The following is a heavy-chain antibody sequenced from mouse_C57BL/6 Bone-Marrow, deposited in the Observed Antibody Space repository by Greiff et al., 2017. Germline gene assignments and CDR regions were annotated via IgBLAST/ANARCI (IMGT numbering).Heavy chain of an antibody. J-gene: IGHJ2*01. D-gene: IGHD1-1*01. V-gene: IGHV1-5*01. CDR1: GYTFTSYW. Sequence: VHVKQSGTVLARPGASVKMSCKTSGYTFTSYWMHWVKQRPGQGLEWIGAIYPGNSDTTYNQKFKGKAKLTAVTSASTAYMELSSLTNEDSAVYYCTGITTIVGENYFDYWGQGTTLTVSS. CDR3: TGITTIVGENYFDY. CDR2: IYPGNSDT.